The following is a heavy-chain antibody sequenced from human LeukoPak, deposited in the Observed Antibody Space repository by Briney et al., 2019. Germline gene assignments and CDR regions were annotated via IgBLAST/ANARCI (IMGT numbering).Heavy chain of an antibody. Sequence: GGSLRLSCAASGFTFSSYAMHWVRQAPGKGLEWVAVISYDGSNKYYADSVKGRFTISRDNSKNTLYLQMNSLRAEDMAVYYCARDQAGIDYWGQGTLVTVSS. CDR2: ISYDGSNK. CDR1: GFTFSSYA. CDR3: ARDQAGIDY. J-gene: IGHJ4*02. V-gene: IGHV3-30*04.